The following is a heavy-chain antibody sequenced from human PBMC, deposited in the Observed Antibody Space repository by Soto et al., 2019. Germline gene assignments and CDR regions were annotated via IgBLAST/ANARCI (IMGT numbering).Heavy chain of an antibody. V-gene: IGHV1-69*01. CDR1: GGTFSSYS. Sequence: QVQLVQSGAEVKKPGSSVKVSCKASGGTFSSYSINWVRQAPGQGLEWMGEIIPIFGTANYAQQFQGRVTITADESTSTAYMALSSLRSADTAVYYCARDGGRHSGGIDYWGQGTLVTVSS. CDR2: IIPIFGTA. CDR3: ARDGGRHSGGIDY. J-gene: IGHJ4*02. D-gene: IGHD1-26*01.